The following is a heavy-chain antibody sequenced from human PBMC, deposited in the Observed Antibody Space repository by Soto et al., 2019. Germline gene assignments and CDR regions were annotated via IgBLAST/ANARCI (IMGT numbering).Heavy chain of an antibody. CDR1: GGSISSYY. CDR3: ATLRSGGFAP. J-gene: IGHJ5*02. D-gene: IGHD3-10*01. Sequence: SETLSLTCTVSGGSISSYYWSWIRQPPGKGLEWIGYIYYSGSTNYNPSLKSRVTISVDTSKNQFSLKLSSVTAADTAVYYCATLRSGGFAPWSQGTLVTLSS. V-gene: IGHV4-59*08. CDR2: IYYSGST.